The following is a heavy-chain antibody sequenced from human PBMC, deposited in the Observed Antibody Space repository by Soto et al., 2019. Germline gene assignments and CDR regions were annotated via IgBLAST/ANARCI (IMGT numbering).Heavy chain of an antibody. CDR1: GGSISSGGYY. CDR2: IYYSGST. Sequence: QVQLQESGPGLVKPSQTLSLTCTVSGGSISSGGYYWSWIRQHPGKGLEWIGCIYYSGSTYCNPSLKSRVTISVDTSKNQFSLKLSSVTAADTAMYYCARGVPATAPPDYWGQGTLVTVSS. V-gene: IGHV4-31*03. CDR3: ARGVPATAPPDY. J-gene: IGHJ4*02. D-gene: IGHD2-2*01.